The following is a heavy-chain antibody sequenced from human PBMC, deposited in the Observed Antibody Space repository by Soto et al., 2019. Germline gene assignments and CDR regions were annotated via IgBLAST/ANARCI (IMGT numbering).Heavy chain of an antibody. V-gene: IGHV1-46*01. CDR3: ARVSTEYDPGGSGSYFNDAFDI. CDR2: INPSGGST. Sequence: ASVTVSCEESGYTFTSCYRHWVRQATGQGLEWMGIINPSGGSTSYAQKFQGRVTMTRDTSTSTVYMELSSLRSEDTAVYYCARVSTEYDPGGSGSYFNDAFDIWGQGTMVTVSS. CDR1: GYTFTSCY. J-gene: IGHJ3*02. D-gene: IGHD3-10*01.